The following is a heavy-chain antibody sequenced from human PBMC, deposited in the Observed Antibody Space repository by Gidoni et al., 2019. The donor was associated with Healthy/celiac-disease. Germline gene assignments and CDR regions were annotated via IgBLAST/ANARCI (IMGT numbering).Heavy chain of an antibody. J-gene: IGHJ3*02. CDR1: GFTFSSYA. V-gene: IGHV3-23*01. CDR3: AKDWGLATTGPLDAFDI. D-gene: IGHD1-26*01. CDR2: ISGSGGST. Sequence: EVQLLESGGGLVQPGGSLRLSCAASGFTFSSYAVSWVRQAPGKGLEWVSAISGSGGSTYYADAVKGRFTISRDNSKNTLYLQMNSLRAEDTAVYYCAKDWGLATTGPLDAFDIWGQGTMVTVSS.